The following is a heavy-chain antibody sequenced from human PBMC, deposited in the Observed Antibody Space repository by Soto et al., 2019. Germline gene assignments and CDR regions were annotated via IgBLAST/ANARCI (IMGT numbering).Heavy chain of an antibody. CDR2: IYYSGST. J-gene: IGHJ1*01. CDR1: GGSISTGGYY. D-gene: IGHD3-22*01. V-gene: IGHV4-31*03. Sequence: LSLTCTVSGGSISTGGYYWNWIRQHPGKGLECIGYIYYSGSTYYNPSLKSRVTISVDTSKNQFSLRLSSVTAADTAVYYCATNGDYYDSSGPKYFHHWGQGTLVTVSS. CDR3: ATNGDYYDSSGPKYFHH.